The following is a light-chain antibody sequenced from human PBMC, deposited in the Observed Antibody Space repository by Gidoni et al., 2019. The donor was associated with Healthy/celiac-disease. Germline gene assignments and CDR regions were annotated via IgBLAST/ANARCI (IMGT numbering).Light chain of an antibody. CDR2: QDS. J-gene: IGLJ2*01. V-gene: IGLV3-1*01. CDR3: QAWDSSHVV. CDR1: KLGDKY. Sequence: SYELTQPPSVSVSPGQTASITCSGEKLGDKYACEYQQKPGQSPVLVIYQDSKRPSGIPARFSGSNSGNTATLTISGTQAMDEADYYCQAWDSSHVVFGGGTKLTVL.